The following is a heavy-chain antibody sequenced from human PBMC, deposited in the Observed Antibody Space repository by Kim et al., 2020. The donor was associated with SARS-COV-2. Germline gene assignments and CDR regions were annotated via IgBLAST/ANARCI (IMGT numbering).Heavy chain of an antibody. D-gene: IGHD3-10*01. CDR3: ARKPHYGALDI. J-gene: IGHJ3*02. Sequence: YSDSVQGRFTIYRDNYKNSLFLQMSSLSAEDSAVYYCARKPHYGALDIWGQGTMVTVSS. V-gene: IGHV3-48*03.